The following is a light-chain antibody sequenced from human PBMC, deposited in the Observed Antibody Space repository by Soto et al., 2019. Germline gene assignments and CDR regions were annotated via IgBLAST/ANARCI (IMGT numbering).Light chain of an antibody. V-gene: IGKV1-5*03. J-gene: IGKJ2*01. Sequence: DVQMTQSPSTLSASVGDRVTITCRASQSISSWLSWYQQKPGKATKLLIYKASSLENGVTSRFSGSGSGTEVTINISSLPPDYFATYYCQQYNSYAHTFGQGTKLEI. CDR2: KAS. CDR3: QQYNSYAHT. CDR1: QSISSW.